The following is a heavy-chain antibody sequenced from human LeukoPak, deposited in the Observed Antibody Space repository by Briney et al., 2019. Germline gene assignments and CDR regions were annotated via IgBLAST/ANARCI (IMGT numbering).Heavy chain of an antibody. CDR2: IYHSGST. D-gene: IGHD1-26*01. J-gene: IGHJ4*02. CDR1: GGSISSGGYS. V-gene: IGHV4-30-2*01. CDR3: ASLEVGSYLIGY. Sequence: SETLSLTCAVSGGSISSGGYSWSWIRQPPGKGLEWIGYIYHSGSTYYNPSLKSRVTISVDRSKNQFSLKLSSVTAADTAVYYCASLEVGSYLIGYWGQGTLVTVSS.